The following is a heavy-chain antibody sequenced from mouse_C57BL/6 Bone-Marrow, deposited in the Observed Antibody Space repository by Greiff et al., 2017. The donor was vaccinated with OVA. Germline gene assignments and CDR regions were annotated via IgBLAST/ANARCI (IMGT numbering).Heavy chain of an antibody. CDR2: IYPGGGYT. CDR3: ARYDRYAMDY. CDR1: GYTFTNYW. J-gene: IGHJ4*01. D-gene: IGHD2-12*01. V-gene: IGHV1-63*01. Sequence: VQLQQSGAELVRPGTSVKMSCKASGYTFTNYWIGWAKQRPGHGLEWIGDIYPGGGYTNYNEKFKGKATLTADKSSSTAYMQFSSLTSEGSAIDYCARYDRYAMDYWGQGTSVTVSS.